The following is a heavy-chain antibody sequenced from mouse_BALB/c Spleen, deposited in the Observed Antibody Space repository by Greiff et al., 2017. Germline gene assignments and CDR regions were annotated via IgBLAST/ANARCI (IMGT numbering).Heavy chain of an antibody. Sequence: VQLQQSGPELVKPGASVKMSCKASGYTFTSYWINWVKQRPGQGLEWIGNIYPSDSYTNYNQKFKDKATLTVDKSSSTAYMQLSSPTSEDSAVYYCTRGDGDYWGQGTTLTVSS. CDR2: IYPSDSYT. D-gene: IGHD2-3*01. CDR1: GYTFTSYW. V-gene: IGHV1-69*02. CDR3: TRGDGDY. J-gene: IGHJ2*01.